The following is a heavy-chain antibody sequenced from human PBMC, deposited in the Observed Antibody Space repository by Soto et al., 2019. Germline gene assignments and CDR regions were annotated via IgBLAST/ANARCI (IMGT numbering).Heavy chain of an antibody. CDR1: GSTFSTYS. J-gene: IGHJ6*02. D-gene: IGHD2-2*02. CDR2: ISSRSDI. CDR3: AREYTAWPLAYGLDV. V-gene: IGHV3-21*01. Sequence: GGSLRLSCVGSGSTFSTYSINWVRQAPGKGLEWVSSISSRSDIYYADSVKGRFTISRDNAKNSVSLQMNSLRAEDTAVYYCAREYTAWPLAYGLDVWGQGTTVTVSS.